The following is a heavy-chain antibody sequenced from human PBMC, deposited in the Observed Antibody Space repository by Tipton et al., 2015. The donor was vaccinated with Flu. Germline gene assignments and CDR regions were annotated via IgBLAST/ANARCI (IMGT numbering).Heavy chain of an antibody. Sequence: GLVKPSETLSLTCNVSGGSINRYYWSWIRQSVGKGPEWIGRTHTNGNTNYNSSFGSRLTMSLDTSKSQFSMTRTSVTVADTAVYYCASGNFYDSSGYFAFWGQGILVTVSS. CDR3: ASGNFYDSSGYFAF. D-gene: IGHD3-22*01. CDR1: GGSINRYY. J-gene: IGHJ4*02. V-gene: IGHV4-4*07. CDR2: THTNGNT.